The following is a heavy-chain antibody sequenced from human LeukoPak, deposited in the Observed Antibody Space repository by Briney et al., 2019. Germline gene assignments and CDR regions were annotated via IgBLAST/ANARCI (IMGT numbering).Heavy chain of an antibody. D-gene: IGHD3-22*01. V-gene: IGHV4-30-4*01. CDR3: ARDYYDSSGYFRSYWFGP. CDR2: IYYSGST. CDR1: GGSISSGDYY. J-gene: IGHJ5*02. Sequence: SQTLSLTCTVSGGSISSGDYYWSWIRQPPGKGLEWIGYIYYSGSTYYNPSLKSRVTISVDTSKNQFSLKLSSVTAADTAVYYCARDYYDSSGYFRSYWFGPWGQGTLVTVSS.